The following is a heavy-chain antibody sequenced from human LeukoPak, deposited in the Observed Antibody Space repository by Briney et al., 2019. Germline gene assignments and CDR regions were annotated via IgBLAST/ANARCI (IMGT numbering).Heavy chain of an antibody. D-gene: IGHD2-21*02. J-gene: IGHJ5*01. V-gene: IGHV3-74*01. Sequence: GGSLRLSCVASEFDFFSYGMQWVRQAPGKGLVWVSRIFTDGSTTSYADSVKGRFTISRDNAKNTLYLEMKSLRVEDTAVYYCARELPSEVTLASWGQGTLVTVSP. CDR1: EFDFFSYG. CDR2: IFTDGSTT. CDR3: ARELPSEVTLAS.